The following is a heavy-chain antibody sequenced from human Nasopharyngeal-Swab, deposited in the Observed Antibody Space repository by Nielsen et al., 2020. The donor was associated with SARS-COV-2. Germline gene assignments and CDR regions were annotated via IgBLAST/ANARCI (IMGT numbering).Heavy chain of an antibody. Sequence: GGSLRLSCAASGFAFSSRWMHWVRQAPGKGLVWVSVLIGDVSVIRYVDSVRGRFTISRDNAKNTLYLQMNSLRAEDSGLYYCVRDGNYGNYDYWGQGTLVTVSS. V-gene: IGHV3-74*01. CDR3: VRDGNYGNYDY. D-gene: IGHD3-22*01. J-gene: IGHJ4*02. CDR2: LIGDVSVI. CDR1: GFAFSSRW.